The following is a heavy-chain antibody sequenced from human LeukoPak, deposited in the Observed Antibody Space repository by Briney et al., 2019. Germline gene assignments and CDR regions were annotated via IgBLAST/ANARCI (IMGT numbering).Heavy chain of an antibody. CDR3: TRGRGGSSLYYFDY. Sequence: KPSETLSLTCTVSGDSISSYYWSWIRQPPGKGLEWIGYIYYTGSTYYNPSLKSRVTISVDTSTNQFSLKLSSVTAADTAVYYCTRGRGGSSLYYFDYWGQGTLATVTS. J-gene: IGHJ4*02. CDR1: GDSISSYY. V-gene: IGHV4-59*01. CDR2: IYYTGST. D-gene: IGHD3-10*01.